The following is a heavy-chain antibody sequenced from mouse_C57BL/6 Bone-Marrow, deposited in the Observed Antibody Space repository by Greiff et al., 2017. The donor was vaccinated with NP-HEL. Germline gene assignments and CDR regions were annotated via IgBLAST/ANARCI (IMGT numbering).Heavy chain of an antibody. CDR2: IYPRSGNT. D-gene: IGHD1-2*01. Sequence: VKLQESGAELARPGASVKLSCKASGYTFTSYGISWVKQRTGQGLEWIGEIYPRSGNTYYNEKFKGKATLTADKSSSTAYMELRSLTSEDSAVYFCASSLLRQYYFDDWGQGTTLTVSS. CDR3: ASSLLRQYYFDD. V-gene: IGHV1-81*01. J-gene: IGHJ2*01. CDR1: GYTFTSYG.